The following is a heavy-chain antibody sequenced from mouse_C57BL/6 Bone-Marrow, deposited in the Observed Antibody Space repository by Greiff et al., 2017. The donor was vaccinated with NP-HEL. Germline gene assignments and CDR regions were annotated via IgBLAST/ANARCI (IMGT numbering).Heavy chain of an antibody. CDR2: IYPGDGDT. Sequence: QVQLQQSGAELVKPGASVKISCKASGYAFSSYWMNWVKQRPGKGLAWIGQIYPGDGDTNYNGKFTGKATLTADKSSSTAYTQLSSLTSEDSAVYFWARRPYGSRPAWFAYWGQGTLVTVSA. V-gene: IGHV1-80*01. CDR1: GYAFSSYW. D-gene: IGHD1-1*01. J-gene: IGHJ3*01. CDR3: ARRPYGSRPAWFAY.